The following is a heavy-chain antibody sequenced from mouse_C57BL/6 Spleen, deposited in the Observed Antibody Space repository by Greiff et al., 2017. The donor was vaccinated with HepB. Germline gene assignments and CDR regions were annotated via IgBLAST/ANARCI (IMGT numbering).Heavy chain of an antibody. V-gene: IGHV1-80*01. J-gene: IGHJ3*01. CDR1: GYAFSSYW. Sequence: VKLMESGAELVKPGASVKISFKASGYAFSSYWMNWVKQRPGKGLEWIGQIYPGDGDTNYNGKFKGKATLTADKSSSTAYMQLSSLTSEDSAVYFCARRDDGYSFRYWGQGTLVTVSA. CDR2: IYPGDGDT. D-gene: IGHD2-3*01. CDR3: ARRDDGYSFRY.